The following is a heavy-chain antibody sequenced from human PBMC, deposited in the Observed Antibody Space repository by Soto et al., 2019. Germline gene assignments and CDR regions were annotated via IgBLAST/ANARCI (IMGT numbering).Heavy chain of an antibody. CDR1: GFTFSNYG. V-gene: IGHV3-33*01. CDR2: IWSDGTNE. D-gene: IGHD3-16*01. CDR3: ARDHSGGGSISEDGYFDL. Sequence: ESGGGVVQPGGSLRLSCAASGFTFSNYGLDWVRQAPGKGLEWVAVIWSDGTNEYYADSVKGRFTISRDNSKNTLYLQMNSLRAEDTAVYYCARDHSGGGSISEDGYFDLWGRGTLVTLSS. J-gene: IGHJ2*01.